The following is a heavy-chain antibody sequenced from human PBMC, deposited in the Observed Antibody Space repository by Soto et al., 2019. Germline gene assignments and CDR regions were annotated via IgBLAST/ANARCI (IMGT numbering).Heavy chain of an antibody. CDR1: GFTFSNLA. D-gene: IGHD2-8*01. Sequence: GGSLRLSCAASGFTFSNLAMSWVRQAPGKGLEWVSAISGSGGSTYYADSVKGRFTISRDNSKNTLYLQMNSLRAEDTAVYYCAKDIHLFGVPLTPGGMDVWGQGTTVTVSS. CDR3: AKDIHLFGVPLTPGGMDV. V-gene: IGHV3-23*01. CDR2: ISGSGGST. J-gene: IGHJ6*02.